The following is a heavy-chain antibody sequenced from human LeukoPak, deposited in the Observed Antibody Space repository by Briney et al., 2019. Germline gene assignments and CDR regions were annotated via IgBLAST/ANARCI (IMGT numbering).Heavy chain of an antibody. J-gene: IGHJ4*02. Sequence: GGSLRLSCAASGCTFSTYAMEWVRQAPGKGMEWVSSNSGDNTYIYYADSVKGRFTISRDNAKNSLFLHMSSLRAGDTAVYYCARLSASSYGKYYFDYWGQGALVTVSS. CDR2: NSGDNTYI. V-gene: IGHV3-21*06. D-gene: IGHD1-26*01. CDR3: ARLSASSYGKYYFDY. CDR1: GCTFSTYA.